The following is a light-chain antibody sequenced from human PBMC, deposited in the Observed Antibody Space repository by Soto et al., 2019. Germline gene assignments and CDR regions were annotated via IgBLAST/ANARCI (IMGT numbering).Light chain of an antibody. CDR2: GAS. CDR3: QVYGGSPRLT. J-gene: IGKJ4*01. Sequence: VLTQSPGTLSLSPGEGATLSCRASQSVYSTYVAWYQQKPGQAPRLLISGASTRATGSPDRFSGSGSGTDVTLTISRLEPEDFAFYYCQVYGGSPRLTFGGGTKVDIK. V-gene: IGKV3-20*01. CDR1: QSVYSTY.